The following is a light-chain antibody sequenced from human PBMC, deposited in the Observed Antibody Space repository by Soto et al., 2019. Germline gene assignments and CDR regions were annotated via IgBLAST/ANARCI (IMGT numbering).Light chain of an antibody. CDR2: DAS. CDR1: QDIRNY. Sequence: DIQMTQSPSSLSASVGDRVIITCQASQDIRNYLNWYQQKPGKAPKLLIYDASNLGTGVPSRFSGSGPGTDFTLTISSLQPEDIGNYFCQQYNNLLFTFGPGTKVDL. V-gene: IGKV1-33*01. CDR3: QQYNNLLFT. J-gene: IGKJ3*01.